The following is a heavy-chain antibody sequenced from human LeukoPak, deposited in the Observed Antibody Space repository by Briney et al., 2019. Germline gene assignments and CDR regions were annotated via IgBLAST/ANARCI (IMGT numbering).Heavy chain of an antibody. CDR1: GFTVSSNY. CDR2: IYSGGGT. CDR3: ARSRGTFLPHDY. Sequence: GGSLRLSCAVSGFTVSSNYMTWVRQAPGKGLEWISVIYSGGGTYYADSVKGRFTISRDNPKNTVYLQMNSLRVEDTAVYYCARSRGTFLPHDYWGQGTLVTVSS. V-gene: IGHV3-66*01. D-gene: IGHD3-16*01. J-gene: IGHJ4*02.